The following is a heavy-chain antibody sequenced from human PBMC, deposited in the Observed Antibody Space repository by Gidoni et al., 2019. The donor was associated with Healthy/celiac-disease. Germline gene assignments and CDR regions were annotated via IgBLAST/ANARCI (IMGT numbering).Heavy chain of an antibody. CDR1: GGSISSGGYY. CDR2: IYYSGST. J-gene: IGHJ3*02. V-gene: IGHV4-31*03. CDR3: ARDQRNLDAFDI. Sequence: QVQLQESGPGLVTPSQTLSLPCTVSGGSISSGGYYWSWIRQHPGKGLEWIGYIYYSGSTYYNPSLKSRVTISVDTSKNQFSLKLSSVTAADTAVYYCARDQRNLDAFDIWGQGTMVTVSS.